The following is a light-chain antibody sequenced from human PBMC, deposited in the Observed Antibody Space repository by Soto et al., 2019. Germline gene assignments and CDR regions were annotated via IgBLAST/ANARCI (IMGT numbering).Light chain of an antibody. J-gene: IGKJ5*01. CDR3: QQYNNWPPAIT. CDR1: QSVSSN. V-gene: IGKV3-15*01. CDR2: GAS. Sequence: EIVMTQSPATLSVSPGERDTLSCRASQSVSSNLAWYQQKPGQAPRLLIYGASTRATGIPARFSGSGYGTEFTLTISSLQSEDFAVYYCQQYNNWPPAITFGQGTRLEIK.